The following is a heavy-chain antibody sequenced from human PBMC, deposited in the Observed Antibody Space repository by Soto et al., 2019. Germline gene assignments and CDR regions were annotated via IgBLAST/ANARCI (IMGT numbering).Heavy chain of an antibody. J-gene: IGHJ6*02. CDR3: AKLIDSSGWEPYYYYYYGMDV. Sequence: PGGSLRLSCAASGFTFSLYNMNWVRQAPGKGLEWVAYVSSSSSIIYYADSVKGRFTISRDNSKNTLYLQMNSLRAEDTAVYYCAKLIDSSGWEPYYYYYYGMDVWGQGTTVTVSS. CDR1: GFTFSLYN. D-gene: IGHD6-19*01. V-gene: IGHV3-48*01. CDR2: VSSSSSII.